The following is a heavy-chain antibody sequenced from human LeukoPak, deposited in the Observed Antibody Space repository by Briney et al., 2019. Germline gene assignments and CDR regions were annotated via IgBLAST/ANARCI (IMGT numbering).Heavy chain of an antibody. V-gene: IGHV4-59*01. CDR3: ARDGYIYGTDY. D-gene: IGHD5-18*01. J-gene: IGHJ4*02. CDR2: IYYSGST. CDR1: GXXIXSYY. Sequence: SETLSLTCTVSGXXIXSYYWXXXXXPXGXXXXWIGYIYYSGSTNYNPSLKSRVTISVDTYKNQFSLKLSSVTAADTAVXYCARDGYIYGTDYWGQGTLVTVSS.